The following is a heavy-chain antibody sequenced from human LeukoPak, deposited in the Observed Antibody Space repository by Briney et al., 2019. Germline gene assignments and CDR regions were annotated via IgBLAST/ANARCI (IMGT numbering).Heavy chain of an antibody. J-gene: IGHJ4*02. CDR3: AKDLAYDYVWGSYLD. CDR2: ISGSGGST. CDR1: GFTFSSYW. D-gene: IGHD3-16*01. V-gene: IGHV3-23*01. Sequence: PGGSLRLSCAASGFTFSSYWMSWVRQAPGKGLEWVSAISGSGGSTYYADSVKGRFTISRDNSKNTLYLQMNSLRAEDTAVYYCAKDLAYDYVWGSYLDWGQGTLVTVSS.